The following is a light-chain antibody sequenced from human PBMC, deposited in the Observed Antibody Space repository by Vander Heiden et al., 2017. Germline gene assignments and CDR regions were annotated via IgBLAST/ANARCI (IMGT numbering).Light chain of an antibody. Sequence: VVLTLTPLPLPVTFAQPASSSCWASESLVFGSGIIYVHWFQQRPGQSPRLLINKGFHRDSGVPDRFSGSGSGTDFTLKISRVEAEDVGVYYCMQGTHWPFTFGPGIKVEIK. J-gene: IGKJ3*01. CDR1: ESLVFGSGIIY. CDR2: KGF. CDR3: MQGTHWPFT. V-gene: IGKV2-30*01.